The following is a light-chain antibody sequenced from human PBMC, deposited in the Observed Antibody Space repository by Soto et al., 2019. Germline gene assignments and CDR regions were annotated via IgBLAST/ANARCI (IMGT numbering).Light chain of an antibody. V-gene: IGKV1-5*01. CDR2: DAS. J-gene: IGKJ1*01. CDR1: RSVSTW. CDR3: LQYRSFPRT. Sequence: DIQMTQSPSTLSASVGDRVTITCRASRSVSTWLAWYQQKPGKAPKLLIYDASSLESGAPSRFSGSGSGTEFTLTISSLQPEDFATYYCLQYRSFPRTFGQGTKVDI.